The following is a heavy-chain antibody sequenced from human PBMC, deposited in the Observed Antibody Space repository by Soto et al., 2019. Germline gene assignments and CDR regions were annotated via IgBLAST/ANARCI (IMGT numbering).Heavy chain of an antibody. D-gene: IGHD2-2*01. CDR2: IIPIPGTA. V-gene: IGHV1-69*13. Sequence: SVKVSCKASGGTFGSYAISWVREAPGQGLEWRGGIIPIPGTANYAQKFQGRVTIAADESTSTAYMELSSLRSEDTAVYYCARSQGSSTSLEVYYYYYYGMDVWGQATTVTVSS. J-gene: IGHJ6*02. CDR1: GGTFGSYA. CDR3: ARSQGSSTSLEVYYYYYYGMDV.